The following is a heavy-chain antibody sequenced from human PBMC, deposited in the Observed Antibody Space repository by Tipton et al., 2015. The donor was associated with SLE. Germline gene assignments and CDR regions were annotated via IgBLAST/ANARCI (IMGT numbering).Heavy chain of an antibody. CDR3: MRDPGTSYWDYYYDMDV. D-gene: IGHD1/OR15-1a*01. V-gene: IGHV4-38-2*02. Sequence: GLVKPSETLSLNCAVSGYSISAGYYWGWVRQPPGKGLEWIGAIYYSGTTFYNPSFKSRVTISVDTSKNEFSLKMTSVTAADTAVYFCMRDPGTSYWDYYYDMDVWGQGTMVTVSS. CDR2: IYYSGTT. CDR1: GYSISAGYY. J-gene: IGHJ6*02.